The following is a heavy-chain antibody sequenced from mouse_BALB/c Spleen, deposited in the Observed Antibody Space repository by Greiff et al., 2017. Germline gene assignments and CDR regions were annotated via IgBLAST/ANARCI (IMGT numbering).Heavy chain of an antibody. CDR2: ISNGGGST. Sequence: DVHLVESGGGLVQPGGSLKLSCAASGFTFSSYTMSWVRQTPEKRLEWVAYISNGGGSTYYPDTVKGRFTISRDNAKNTLYLQMSSLKSEDTAMYYCARVSPYAMDYWGQGTSVTVSS. V-gene: IGHV5-12-2*01. CDR1: GFTFSSYT. CDR3: ARVSPYAMDY. J-gene: IGHJ4*01.